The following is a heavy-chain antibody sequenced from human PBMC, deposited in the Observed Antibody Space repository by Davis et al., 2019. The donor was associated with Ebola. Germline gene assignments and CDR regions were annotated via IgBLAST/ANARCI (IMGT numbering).Heavy chain of an antibody. J-gene: IGHJ4*02. D-gene: IGHD4-17*01. CDR1: GFTFSNYA. Sequence: GESLKISCAATGFTFSNYAMHWVRQAPGKGLEWVAVIPYDGSNKYYADSVKGRFTISRDNAKSTLYLQMNSLTAEDTAVYYCVRTTYGAPEYWGQGTLVTVSS. CDR2: IPYDGSNK. V-gene: IGHV3-30*04. CDR3: VRTTYGAPEY.